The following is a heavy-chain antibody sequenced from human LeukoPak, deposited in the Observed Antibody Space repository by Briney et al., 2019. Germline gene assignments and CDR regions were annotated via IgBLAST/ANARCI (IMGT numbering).Heavy chain of an antibody. J-gene: IGHJ4*02. CDR2: INPSGGST. V-gene: IGHV1-46*01. CDR1: GYTFTSYY. D-gene: IGHD1-26*01. CDR3: ARDTITDRYSGSYYMRNYYFDY. Sequence: ASAKVSCKASGYTFTSYYMHWVRQAPGQGLEWMGIINPSGGSTSYAQKFQGRVTMTRDTSTSTVYMELSSLRSEDTAVYYCARDTITDRYSGSYYMRNYYFDYWGQGTLVTVSS.